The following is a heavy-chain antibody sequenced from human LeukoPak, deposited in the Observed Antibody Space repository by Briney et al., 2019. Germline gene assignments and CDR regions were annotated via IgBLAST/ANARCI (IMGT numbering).Heavy chain of an antibody. CDR3: AREGGRVAVAGFSHRRAFDI. CDR2: IYYSGST. J-gene: IGHJ3*02. D-gene: IGHD6-19*01. CDR1: GDSISSYY. Sequence: SETLSLTCTVSGDSISSYYWSWIRQPPGKGLEWVGYIYYSGSTNYNPSLKSRVTISVDTSKNQFSLKLSSVTAADTAVYYCAREGGRVAVAGFSHRRAFDIWGQGTMVTVSS. V-gene: IGHV4-59*08.